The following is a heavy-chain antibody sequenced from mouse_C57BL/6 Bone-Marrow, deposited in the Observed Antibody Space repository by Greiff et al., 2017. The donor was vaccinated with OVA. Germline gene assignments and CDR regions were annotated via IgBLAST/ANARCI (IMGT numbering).Heavy chain of an antibody. J-gene: IGHJ2*01. V-gene: IGHV1-69*01. Sequence: VQLQQPGAELVMPGASVKLSCKASGYTFTSYWMHWVKQRPGQGLEWIGEIDPSDSSTNYNQKFQGKSTLTVDKSSSTAYMQLSSLESEDTAVYYCARPSYYYSSSYFYFDYWGQGTTLTVSS. CDR3: ARPSYYYSSSYFYFDY. D-gene: IGHD1-1*01. CDR2: IDPSDSST. CDR1: GYTFTSYW.